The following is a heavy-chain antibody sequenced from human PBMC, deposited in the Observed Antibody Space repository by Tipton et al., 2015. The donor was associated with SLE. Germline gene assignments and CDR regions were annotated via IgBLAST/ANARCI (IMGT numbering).Heavy chain of an antibody. Sequence: TLSLTCAVYGGSFSGYYWSWIRQPPGKGLEWIGNIYHSGTAYYNPSLKSRVTISVDTSKNQFSLKLSSVTAADTAVYYCARDFKGIVADYFDYWGQGTLVTVSS. CDR2: IYHSGTA. J-gene: IGHJ4*02. V-gene: IGHV4-34*01. CDR3: ARDFKGIVADYFDY. CDR1: GGSFSGYY. D-gene: IGHD1-26*01.